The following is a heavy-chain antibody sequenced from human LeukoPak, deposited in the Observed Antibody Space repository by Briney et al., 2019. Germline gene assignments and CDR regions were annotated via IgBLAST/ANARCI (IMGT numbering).Heavy chain of an antibody. J-gene: IGHJ4*02. CDR1: GFTFSSYW. Sequence: PGGSLRLSCAASGFTFSSYWMSWVRQAPGKGLEWVANIKQDESEKYYVDSLKGRFTISRVNAKNSLYLQMNSLRAEDTAVYYCARDKIEGPTKLDYWGQGILVTVSS. V-gene: IGHV3-7*01. CDR3: ARDKIEGPTKLDY. CDR2: IKQDESEK.